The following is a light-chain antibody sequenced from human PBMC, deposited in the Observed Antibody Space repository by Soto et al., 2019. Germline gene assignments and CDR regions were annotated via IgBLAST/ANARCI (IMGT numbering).Light chain of an antibody. Sequence: EIVLTQSPGTLSWSPGERATLSGMAGQSVSSSLSWYQQKPCQAPRLLIYGASTRATGIPARFSGSGSGTEFTLTISSLQSEDFAVYYCQQYNNWPPTFGQGTKVDI. CDR2: GAS. J-gene: IGKJ1*01. CDR3: QQYNNWPPT. CDR1: QSVSSS. V-gene: IGKV3-15*01.